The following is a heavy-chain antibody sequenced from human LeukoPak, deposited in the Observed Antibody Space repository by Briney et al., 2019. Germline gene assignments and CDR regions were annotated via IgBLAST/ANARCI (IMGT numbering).Heavy chain of an antibody. CDR1: GGTFSSYA. J-gene: IGHJ5*02. D-gene: IGHD3-3*01. V-gene: IGHV1-69*13. CDR3: ARKMGPLLTYYDFWSGYYGWFDP. CDR2: IIPIFGTA. Sequence: SVKVSCKASGGTFSSYAISWMRQAPGQGLEWMGGIIPIFGTANYAQKFQGRVTITADESTSTAYMELSSLRSEDTAVYYCARKMGPLLTYYDFWSGYYGWFDPWGQGTLVTVSS.